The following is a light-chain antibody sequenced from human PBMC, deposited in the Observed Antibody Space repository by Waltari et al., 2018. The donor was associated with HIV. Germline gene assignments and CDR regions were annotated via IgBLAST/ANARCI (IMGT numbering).Light chain of an antibody. CDR1: SSDISTHDF. J-gene: IGLJ2*01. CDR2: DVT. V-gene: IGLV2-14*03. CDR3: SSYTTSNTVV. Sequence: QSALTQPASVSGSPGQSITISCSGTSSDISTHDFVSWYQKHPAKAPKLLIYDVTARPSGVSRRFSGSKSGSTASLTISSIQADDEADYYCSSYTTSNTVVFGPGTKLSVL.